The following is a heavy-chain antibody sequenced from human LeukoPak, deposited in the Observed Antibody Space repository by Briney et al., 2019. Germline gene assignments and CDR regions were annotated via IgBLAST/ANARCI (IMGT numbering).Heavy chain of an antibody. CDR1: GFTFSGLL. Sequence: GGSLRLSCAASGFTFSGLLMSWVRQAPGKGLEWVANINRDGSDTQYVDSVKGRFTISRDNAKNSLYLHMNSLRAEDTAVYYCARFSISSSGYWGQGSLVTVSS. CDR3: ARFSISSSGY. CDR2: INRDGSDT. J-gene: IGHJ4*02. D-gene: IGHD2-21*01. V-gene: IGHV3-7*01.